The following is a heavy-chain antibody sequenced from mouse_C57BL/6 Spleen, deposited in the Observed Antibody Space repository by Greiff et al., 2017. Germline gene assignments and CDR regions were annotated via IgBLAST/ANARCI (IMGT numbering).Heavy chain of an antibody. Sequence: EVKLQESGGGLVQPGGSMKLSCVASGFTFSNYWMNWVRQSPEKGLEWVAQIRLKSDNYATHYAESVKGRFTISRDDSKSSVYLQMNNLRAEDTGIYYCTVMITTVYYYAMDYWGQGTSVTVSS. J-gene: IGHJ4*01. CDR3: TVMITTVYYYAMDY. V-gene: IGHV6-3*01. D-gene: IGHD2-4*01. CDR2: IRLKSDNYAT. CDR1: GFTFSNYW.